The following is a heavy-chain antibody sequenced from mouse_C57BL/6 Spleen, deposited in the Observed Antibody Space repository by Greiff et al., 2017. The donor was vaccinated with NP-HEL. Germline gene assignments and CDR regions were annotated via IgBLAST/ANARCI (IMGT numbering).Heavy chain of an antibody. V-gene: IGHV1-82*01. Sequence: QVQLQQSGPALVKPGASVKISCKASGYAFSSSWMNWVKQRPGKGLEWIGLIYPGDGDTNYNGKFKGKATLTADKSSSTAYMQLSSLTSEDSAVYFCARREDYGNSFDYWGQGTTLTVSS. CDR2: IYPGDGDT. J-gene: IGHJ2*01. CDR3: ARREDYGNSFDY. D-gene: IGHD2-1*01. CDR1: GYAFSSSW.